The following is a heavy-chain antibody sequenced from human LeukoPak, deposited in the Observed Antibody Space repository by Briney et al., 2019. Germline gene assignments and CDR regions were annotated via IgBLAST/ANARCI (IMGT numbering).Heavy chain of an antibody. J-gene: IGHJ4*02. CDR2: IYHSGST. CDR3: ARERNYYDSSGLDY. Sequence: SETLSLTCTVSGGSISSGGYYWSWIRQPPGKGLEWIGYIYHSGSTYYNPSLKSRVTISVDRSKNQFSLKLSSVTAADTAVYYCARERNYYDSSGLDYWGQGTLVTVSS. D-gene: IGHD3-22*01. V-gene: IGHV4-30-2*01. CDR1: GGSISSGGYY.